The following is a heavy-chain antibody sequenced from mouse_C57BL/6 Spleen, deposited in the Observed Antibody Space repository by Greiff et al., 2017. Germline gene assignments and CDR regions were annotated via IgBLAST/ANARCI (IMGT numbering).Heavy chain of an antibody. CDR1: GFTFNTYA. D-gene: IGHD2-3*01. V-gene: IGHV10-3*01. J-gene: IGHJ3*01. Sequence: EVKLLESGGGLVQPPGSLTLSCAASGFTFNTYAMHWVRQAPGKGLEWVARIRSKSSNYATNDADTVKDRFTISRADSQSMLYLQMNNLKTEDTAMYYCVRGWLLAWFAYWGQGTLVTVSA. CDR2: IRSKSSNYAT. CDR3: VRGWLLAWFAY.